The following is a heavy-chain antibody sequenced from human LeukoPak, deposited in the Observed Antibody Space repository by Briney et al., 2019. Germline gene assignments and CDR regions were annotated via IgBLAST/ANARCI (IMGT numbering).Heavy chain of an antibody. J-gene: IGHJ4*02. Sequence: QTGGPLRLSCAASGFTFSSYAMGWVRQTPGKGLEWVSVISDSGGSTYYADSVEGRFTISRDNAKNTLYLQMNSLRAEDTAVYYCAKDESRGYYFFDYWGQGTLVTVSS. CDR2: ISDSGGST. CDR1: GFTFSSYA. D-gene: IGHD3-22*01. V-gene: IGHV3-23*01. CDR3: AKDESRGYYFFDY.